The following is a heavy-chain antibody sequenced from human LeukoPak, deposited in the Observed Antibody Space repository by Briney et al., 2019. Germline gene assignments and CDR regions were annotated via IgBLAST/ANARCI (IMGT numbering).Heavy chain of an antibody. CDR3: AKTKVRGSGSYYRNYYFDY. V-gene: IGHV3-30*18. Sequence: PGGSLRLSCAASGFTFSSYGMHWVRQAPGKGLEWVAVISYDGSNKYYADSVKGRFTISRDNSKSTLYLQMNSLRAEDTAVYYCAKTKVRGSGSYYRNYYFDYWGQGTLVTVSS. D-gene: IGHD3-10*01. J-gene: IGHJ4*02. CDR1: GFTFSSYG. CDR2: ISYDGSNK.